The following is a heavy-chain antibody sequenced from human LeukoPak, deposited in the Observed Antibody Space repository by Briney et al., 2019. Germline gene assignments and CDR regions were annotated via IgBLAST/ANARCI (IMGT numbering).Heavy chain of an antibody. V-gene: IGHV3-7*03. Sequence: GGSLRLSCAASGITLSIHWMSWVRQAPGKGLEWVANIKQDGSEKYYVDSVNGRFIISRDNANNSLYLQMNSLRAEDTAVYYCARSGSGYFDYWGQGTLVTVSS. J-gene: IGHJ4*02. CDR3: ARSGSGYFDY. CDR2: IKQDGSEK. CDR1: GITLSIHW.